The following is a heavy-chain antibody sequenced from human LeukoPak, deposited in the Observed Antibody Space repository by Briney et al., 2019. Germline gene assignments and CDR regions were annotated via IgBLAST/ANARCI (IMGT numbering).Heavy chain of an antibody. J-gene: IGHJ6*02. Sequence: GASVKVSCKASGYTLTGYYMHWVRQAPGQALEWMGLINPNSGGTNYAQKFQGKVTMTRDTSISTAYMELSRLRSDDTSVYYCAYGSESYYKRLYGMDVWGQGTTVTVSS. CDR3: AYGSESYYKRLYGMDV. D-gene: IGHD3-10*01. CDR2: INPNSGGT. CDR1: GYTLTGYY. V-gene: IGHV1-2*02.